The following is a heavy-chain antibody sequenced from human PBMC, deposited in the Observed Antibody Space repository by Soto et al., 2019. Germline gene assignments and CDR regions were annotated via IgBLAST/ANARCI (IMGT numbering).Heavy chain of an antibody. CDR3: ARQKWEQPKWFDP. D-gene: IGHD1-26*01. CDR2: IYYSGTT. CDR1: GGSISSTFYY. J-gene: IGHJ5*02. V-gene: IGHV4-39*01. Sequence: QLQLQESGPGLVKPSETLSLTCSLSGGSISSTFYYWGWIRQPPGKGLEWIGSIYYSGTTFYNASPKGRVTTSVDTSKNQFSLRLTSVTATDTAVYFCARQKWEQPKWFDPWGQGTLVTVSS.